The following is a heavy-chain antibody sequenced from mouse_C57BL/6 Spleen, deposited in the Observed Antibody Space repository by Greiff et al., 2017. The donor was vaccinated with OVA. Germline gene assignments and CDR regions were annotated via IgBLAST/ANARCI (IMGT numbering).Heavy chain of an antibody. D-gene: IGHD1-1*01. CDR1: GFTFTDYY. V-gene: IGHV7-3*01. CDR2: IRNKANGYTT. CDR3: AGYQNYYGSSYAMDY. Sequence: EVKVVESGGGLVQPGGSLSLSCAASGFTFTDYYMSWVRQPPGKALEWLGFIRNKANGYTTEYSASVKGRFTISRDNSQSILYLQMNALRAEDSATYYCAGYQNYYGSSYAMDYWGQGTSVTVSS. J-gene: IGHJ4*01.